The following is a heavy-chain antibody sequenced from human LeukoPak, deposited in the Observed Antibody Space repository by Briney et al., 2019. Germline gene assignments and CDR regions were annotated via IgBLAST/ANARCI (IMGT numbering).Heavy chain of an antibody. Sequence: SETLSLTCAVDGGSFSGYYWSWIRQPPGKGLEWIGSIYHSGSTYYNPSLKSRVTISVDTSKNQFSLKLSSVTAADTAVYYCARHLYCSSTSCYQWYFDLWGRGTLVTVSS. V-gene: IGHV4-34*01. CDR2: IYHSGST. CDR1: GGSFSGYY. CDR3: ARHLYCSSTSCYQWYFDL. J-gene: IGHJ2*01. D-gene: IGHD2-2*01.